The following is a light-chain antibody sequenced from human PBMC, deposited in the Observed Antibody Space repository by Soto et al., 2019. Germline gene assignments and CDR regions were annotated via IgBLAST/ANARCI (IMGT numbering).Light chain of an antibody. CDR2: EAS. Sequence: QSALTQPPSVSGSPGQSVTISCTGTSTDFVSYNRVSWYQQPPGTAPNLIIYEASNRPSGVPDRFSGSKSGNTASLTISGLQAADDADYYSGLYPNENNKVFANGTKVT. J-gene: IGLJ1*01. CDR3: GLYPNENNKV. V-gene: IGLV2-18*01. CDR1: STDFVSYNR.